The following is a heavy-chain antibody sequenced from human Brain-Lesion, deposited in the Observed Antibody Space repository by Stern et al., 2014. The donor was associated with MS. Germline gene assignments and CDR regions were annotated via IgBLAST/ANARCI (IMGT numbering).Heavy chain of an antibody. D-gene: IGHD3-16*02. V-gene: IGHV3-23*04. CDR3: AKGVWGSYLNAFDM. CDR1: GCRFSNYD. J-gene: IGHJ3*02. CDR2: ISGSGGST. Sequence: EVQLVESGGGFVQPGGSLCLSCAVSGCRFSNYDMSWVRQTPGKGLEWVSGISGSGGSTYNADSVQGRIIISRDKAKNMVLKQMNSLRAEDTAVYYCAKGVWGSYLNAFDMWGQGTMVTVSS.